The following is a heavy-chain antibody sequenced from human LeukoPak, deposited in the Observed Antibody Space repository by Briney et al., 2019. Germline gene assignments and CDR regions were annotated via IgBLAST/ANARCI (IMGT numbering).Heavy chain of an antibody. D-gene: IGHD3-16*01. CDR2: ISDSSSVI. CDR1: GFTFSLYS. CDR3: ARGYGTSWFYS. V-gene: IGHV3-48*04. J-gene: IGHJ5*01. Sequence: GGSLRLSCAASGFTFSLYSMTWVRQAPGKGLEWVSYISDSSSVIYYADSVEGRFTISRDNAKNSLFLQMNSLRADDTAVYYCARGYGTSWFYSRGQGTLVIVSP.